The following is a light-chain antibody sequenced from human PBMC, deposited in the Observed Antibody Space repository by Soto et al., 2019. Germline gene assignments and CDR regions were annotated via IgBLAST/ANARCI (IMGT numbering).Light chain of an antibody. CDR2: GAS. CDR1: QSVSNNY. Sequence: EIVLTQSPGTLSLSPGERATLHCRASQSVSNNYLAWHQQKPGQAPRLLIYGASNRATGIPDRFSGSGSGTDFTLTISRLEPEDFAVYYCQQYGSSGTFGQGTKVDIK. V-gene: IGKV3-20*01. J-gene: IGKJ1*01. CDR3: QQYGSSGT.